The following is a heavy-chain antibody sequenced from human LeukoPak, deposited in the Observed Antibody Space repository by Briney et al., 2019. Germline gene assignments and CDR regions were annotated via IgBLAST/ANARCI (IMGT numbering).Heavy chain of an antibody. CDR2: TSGSGGST. CDR1: GFTFSSYA. Sequence: GGSLRLSCAASGFTFSSYAMSRHRQAPGKGREWVSVTSGSGGSTYYAVSVKGRITISRDTSKNTLYLQMNNLRAEDTAVYYCAKGYCSSTSCYSPPAPAFDIWGQGTMVTVSS. J-gene: IGHJ3*02. D-gene: IGHD2-2*02. CDR3: AKGYCSSTSCYSPPAPAFDI. V-gene: IGHV3-23*01.